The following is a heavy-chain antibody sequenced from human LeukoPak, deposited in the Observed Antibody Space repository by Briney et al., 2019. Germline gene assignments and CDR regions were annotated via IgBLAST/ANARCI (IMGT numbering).Heavy chain of an antibody. V-gene: IGHV3-23*01. CDR1: GFTYTTFA. CDR2: ISGSGGTT. CDR3: AKGAAYCGSDCFLYYFNY. Sequence: QPGGSLRLSCAASGFTYTTFAMSWVRQAPGKGLDWVSGISGSGGTTSYADSVEGRFTISRDNSKNMLFLQMNSLRAEDSAVYYCAKGAAYCGSDCFLYYFNYWGQGTLVTVSS. D-gene: IGHD2-21*02. J-gene: IGHJ4*02.